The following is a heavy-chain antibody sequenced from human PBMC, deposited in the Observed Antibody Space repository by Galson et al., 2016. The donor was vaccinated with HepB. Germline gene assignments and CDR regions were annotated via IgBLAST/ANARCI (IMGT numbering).Heavy chain of an antibody. Sequence: LRLSCAASGFNFITTWMHWVRQSPGKGLVWVSRINGDGRITNYADSARGRFTISRDNAKNTVSLQMNSLRAEDTAIYYCVRDFLWGEGADAFDIWGQGTRVTVSS. CDR1: GFNFITTW. CDR3: VRDFLWGEGADAFDI. CDR2: INGDGRIT. J-gene: IGHJ3*02. D-gene: IGHD3-16*01. V-gene: IGHV3-74*01.